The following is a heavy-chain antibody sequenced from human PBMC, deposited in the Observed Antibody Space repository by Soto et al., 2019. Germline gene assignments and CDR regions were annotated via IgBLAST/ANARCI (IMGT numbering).Heavy chain of an antibody. J-gene: IGHJ4*02. D-gene: IGHD6-19*01. CDR1: VYPFTSYA. CDR3: ARDLGGWPDY. Sequence: QVQLVQSGAEVKKPGASVKVSCKASVYPFTSYAIHWVRQAPGQRLEWMGWINAGYGNTKYSQKFQDRVTITRDTSASTAYMELSSLRSEDTAAYYCARDLGGWPDYWGQGPLVTVSS. CDR2: INAGYGNT. V-gene: IGHV1-3*01.